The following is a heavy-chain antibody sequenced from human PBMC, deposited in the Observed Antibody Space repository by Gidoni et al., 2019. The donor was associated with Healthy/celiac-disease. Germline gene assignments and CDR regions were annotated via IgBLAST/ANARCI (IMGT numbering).Heavy chain of an antibody. CDR3: AREHPSLWELWSWDY. CDR2: IYTSGST. D-gene: IGHD1-26*01. Sequence: VQLQESGPGLVKPSETLSLTCTVSGGSISSYYWSWIRQPAGKGLEWIGRIYTSGSTNYNPSLKSRVTMSVDTSKNQFSLKLSSVTAADTAVYYCAREHPSLWELWSWDYWGQGTLVTVSS. CDR1: GGSISSYY. J-gene: IGHJ4*02. V-gene: IGHV4-4*07.